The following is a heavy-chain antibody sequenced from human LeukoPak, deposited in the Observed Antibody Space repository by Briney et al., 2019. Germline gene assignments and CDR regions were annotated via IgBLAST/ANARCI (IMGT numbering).Heavy chain of an antibody. CDR1: GGSISSGGYY. D-gene: IGHD3-22*01. V-gene: IGHV4-31*03. Sequence: SETLSLTCTVSGGSISSGGYYWSWIRQHPGKGLEWIGYIYYSGSTYYNPPLKSRVTISVDTSKNQFSLKLSSVTAADTAVYYCARESSSSGYLFAIRHWYFDLWGRGTLVTVSS. CDR3: ARESSSSGYLFAIRHWYFDL. CDR2: IYYSGST. J-gene: IGHJ2*01.